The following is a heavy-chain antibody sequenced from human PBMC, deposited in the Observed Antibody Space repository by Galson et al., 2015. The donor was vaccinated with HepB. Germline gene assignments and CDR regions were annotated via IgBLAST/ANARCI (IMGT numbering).Heavy chain of an antibody. CDR2: ISAYNGNT. J-gene: IGHJ5*02. V-gene: IGHV1-18*04. CDR3: ARDRYDILTGYYPASNWFDP. Sequence: SVKVSCKASGYTFTSYGISWVRQAPGQGLEWMGWISAYNGNTNYAQKLQGRVTMTTDTSTSTAYMELRSLRSDDTAVYYCARDRYDILTGYYPASNWFDPWGQGTLVTVSS. CDR1: GYTFTSYG. D-gene: IGHD3-9*01.